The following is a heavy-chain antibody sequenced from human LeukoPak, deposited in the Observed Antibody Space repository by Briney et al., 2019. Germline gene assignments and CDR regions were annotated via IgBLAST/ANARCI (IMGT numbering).Heavy chain of an antibody. J-gene: IGHJ4*02. CDR1: GITLSNYG. CDR3: AKRGVVIRVILVGFHKEAYYFDS. D-gene: IGHD3-22*01. Sequence: GGSLRLPCAVSGITLSNYGMSWVRQAPGKGLEWVAGISDSGGRTNYADSVKGRFTISRDNPKNTLYLQMNSLRAEGTAVYFCAKRGVVIRVILVGFHKEAYYFDSWGQGALVTVSS. V-gene: IGHV3-23*01. CDR2: ISDSGGRT.